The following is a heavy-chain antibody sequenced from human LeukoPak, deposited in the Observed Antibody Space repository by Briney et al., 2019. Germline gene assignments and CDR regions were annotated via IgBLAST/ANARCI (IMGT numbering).Heavy chain of an antibody. CDR3: ARARGYCSGGSCYFDSFDY. D-gene: IGHD2-15*01. CDR2: INHGGGT. V-gene: IGHV4-34*01. CDR1: GGSFSDYF. Sequence: SETLSLTCAVYGGSFSDYFWNWIRQPPGKGLEWIGEINHGGGTRYNPSLKSRATISVDTSKKQFSLNLTSVTAADTAVYYCARARGYCSGGSCYFDSFDYWGQGTLVTVSS. J-gene: IGHJ4*02.